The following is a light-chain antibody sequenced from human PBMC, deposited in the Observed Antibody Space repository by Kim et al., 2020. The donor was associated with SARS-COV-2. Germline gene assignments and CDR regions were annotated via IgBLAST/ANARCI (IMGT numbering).Light chain of an antibody. Sequence: GQSITLSCTGTSSDVGNYNYVSWYQHHPGEAPKVMLYDVTKRPSRVSNRFFGSKSGNTASLTISGLQTEDEADYYCCSYASSGTLIFGGGTQLTVL. V-gene: IGLV2-14*03. J-gene: IGLJ2*01. CDR1: SSDVGNYNY. CDR3: CSYASSGTLI. CDR2: DVT.